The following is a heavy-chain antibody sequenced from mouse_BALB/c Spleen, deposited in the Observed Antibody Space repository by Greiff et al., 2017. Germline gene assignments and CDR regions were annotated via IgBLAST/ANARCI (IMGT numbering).Heavy chain of an antibody. V-gene: IGHV14-3*02. Sequence: EVQLQQSGAELVKPGASVKLSCTASGFNIKDTYMHWVKQRPEQGLEWIGRIDPANGNTKFDPKFQGKATITADTSSNTAYLQLSSLTSEDTAVYYCAPIFFDAWGAGTTVTVSS. CDR1: GFNIKDTY. CDR3: APIFFDA. CDR2: IDPANGNT. J-gene: IGHJ1*01.